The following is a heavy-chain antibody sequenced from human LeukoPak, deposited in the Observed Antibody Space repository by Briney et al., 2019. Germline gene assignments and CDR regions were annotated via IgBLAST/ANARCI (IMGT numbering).Heavy chain of an antibody. J-gene: IGHJ5*02. V-gene: IGHV1-2*02. CDR2: INPNSGGT. D-gene: IGHD2-2*01. Sequence: ASVKVSCKASGYTFTGYYMHWVRQAPGQGLEWMGWINPNSGGTNYAQKFQGRVTMTGDTSISTAYMELSRLRSDDTAVYYCARGEEYCSSTSCYRRFDPWGQGTLVTVSS. CDR3: ARGEEYCSSTSCYRRFDP. CDR1: GYTFTGYY.